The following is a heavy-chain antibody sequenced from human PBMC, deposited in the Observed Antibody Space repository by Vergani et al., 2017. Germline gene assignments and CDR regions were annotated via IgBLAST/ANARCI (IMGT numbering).Heavy chain of an antibody. CDR3: ARDTRGGEWSGGY. V-gene: IGHV1-2*02. Sequence: QVQLVQSGAEVKKPGASVKVSCKTSGFTFSGYYIHWVRQAPGQGLEWMGWVNPNSGGTNYAQKFQGRVTMTMDTSINTAYMELNRLKSDDTAMYYCARDTRGGEWSGGYWGQGTLVTVSS. CDR2: VNPNSGGT. D-gene: IGHD3-16*01. J-gene: IGHJ4*02. CDR1: GFTFSGYY.